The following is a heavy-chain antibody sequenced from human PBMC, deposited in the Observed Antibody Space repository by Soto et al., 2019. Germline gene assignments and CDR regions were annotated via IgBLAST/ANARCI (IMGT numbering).Heavy chain of an antibody. Sequence: QVQLVQSGAEVKKPGSSVKVSCKASGGTFNNYPITWVRQAPGQGLEWMGGSIPIFGTANYAQKFQGRVTITVDESTSTAYMERSSLRSEDTAVYYCARGRGYSGDDHYYCCDMDVWGQGTTVTVSS. CDR2: SIPIFGTA. V-gene: IGHV1-69*01. CDR3: ARGRGYSGDDHYYCCDMDV. CDR1: GGTFNNYP. D-gene: IGHD5-12*01. J-gene: IGHJ6*02.